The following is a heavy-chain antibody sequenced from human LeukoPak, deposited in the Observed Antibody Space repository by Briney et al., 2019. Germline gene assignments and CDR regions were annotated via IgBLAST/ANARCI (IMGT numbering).Heavy chain of an antibody. CDR2: ISGSGGST. J-gene: IGHJ4*02. Sequence: GGSLRLSCAASGFTFSSYAMSWVRQAPGKGLEWVSTISGSGGSTYYADSVKGRFTISRDNSKNTLYLQMNTLRAEDTAVYYCAKVSVSWWLAYLDYWGQGTLVTVSS. D-gene: IGHD6-19*01. CDR1: GFTFSSYA. V-gene: IGHV3-23*01. CDR3: AKVSVSWWLAYLDY.